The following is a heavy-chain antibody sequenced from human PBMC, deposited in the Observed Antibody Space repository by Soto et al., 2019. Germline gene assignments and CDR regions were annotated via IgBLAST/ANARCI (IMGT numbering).Heavy chain of an antibody. Sequence: GGSLRLSCAASGFTFSSYWMHWVRQAPGKGLVWVSRINSDGSSTSYADSVKGRFTISRDNAKNTLYLQMNSLRAEDTAVYYCARYYYDSSGYYGRYYDGMDVWGQGTTVTVSS. V-gene: IGHV3-74*01. J-gene: IGHJ6*02. CDR1: GFTFSSYW. D-gene: IGHD3-22*01. CDR2: INSDGSST. CDR3: ARYYYDSSGYYGRYYDGMDV.